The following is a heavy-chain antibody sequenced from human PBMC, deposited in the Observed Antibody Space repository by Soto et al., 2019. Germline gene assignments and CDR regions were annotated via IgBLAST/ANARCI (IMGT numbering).Heavy chain of an antibody. V-gene: IGHV3-33*01. Sequence: QVQLVESGGGVVQPGRSLRLSCAASEFTFSNYGMHWVRQAPGKGLEWVAVIFNDGSNRYHADSVKDRFTISRENSKNTLYLQMNSLRAEETAVYYCARDDEYAGNGMDVWGQGTTVTVS. CDR2: IFNDGSNR. CDR3: ARDDEYAGNGMDV. J-gene: IGHJ6*02. D-gene: IGHD2-8*01. CDR1: EFTFSNYG.